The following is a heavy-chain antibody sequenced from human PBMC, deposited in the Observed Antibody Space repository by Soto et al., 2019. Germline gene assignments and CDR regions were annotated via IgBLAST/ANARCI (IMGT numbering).Heavy chain of an antibody. Sequence: SETLSLTCTVSGGSVSSGSYYWSWIRQPPGKGLEWIGYIYYSGSTNYNPSLKSRVTISVDTSKNQFSLKLSSVTAADTAVYYCASGTDIEGFDYWGQGTLVTVSS. J-gene: IGHJ4*02. V-gene: IGHV4-61*01. CDR3: ASGTDIEGFDY. D-gene: IGHD2-15*01. CDR1: GGSVSSGSYY. CDR2: IYYSGST.